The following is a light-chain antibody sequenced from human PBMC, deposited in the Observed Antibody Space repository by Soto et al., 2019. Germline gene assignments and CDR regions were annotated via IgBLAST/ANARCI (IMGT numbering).Light chain of an antibody. J-gene: IGKJ1*01. Sequence: IQMTQSPSTLSASVGHRVTITCRASQSITNRLAWYQQKPGKAPKVLIYDASSLESGAPSRFSGSGSGTEFILTISSLQPDDFATYCCQHYGGMWAVGQGTKVDSK. CDR3: QHYGGMWA. CDR1: QSITNR. CDR2: DAS. V-gene: IGKV1-5*01.